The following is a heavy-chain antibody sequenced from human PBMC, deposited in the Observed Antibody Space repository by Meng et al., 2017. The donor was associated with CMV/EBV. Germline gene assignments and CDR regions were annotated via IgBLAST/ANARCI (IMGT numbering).Heavy chain of an antibody. J-gene: IGHJ6*02. CDR1: GYTFTGYC. Sequence: ASVKVSCKASGYTFTGYCMHWVRQAPGQGLEWMGWINPNSGGTNYAQKFQGRVTMTRDTSISTAYMELSRLRSDDTSVYYCARPLTGYYQTGMDVWGQGTTVTVSS. V-gene: IGHV1-2*02. CDR3: ARPLTGYYQTGMDV. D-gene: IGHD3-9*01. CDR2: INPNSGGT.